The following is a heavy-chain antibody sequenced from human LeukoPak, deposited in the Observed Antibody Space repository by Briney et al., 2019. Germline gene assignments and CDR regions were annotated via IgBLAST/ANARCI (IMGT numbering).Heavy chain of an antibody. Sequence: SETLSLTCAVYGGSFSGYYWSWIRQPPGKGLEWIAEINHSGSTNYNPSLKSRVTISVDTSKNQFSLKLSSVTAADTAVYYCAREGYCSGGSCYSGNERVLDYWSQGTLVTVSS. D-gene: IGHD2-15*01. CDR3: AREGYCSGGSCYSGNERVLDY. CDR2: INHSGST. J-gene: IGHJ4*02. V-gene: IGHV4-34*01. CDR1: GGSFSGYY.